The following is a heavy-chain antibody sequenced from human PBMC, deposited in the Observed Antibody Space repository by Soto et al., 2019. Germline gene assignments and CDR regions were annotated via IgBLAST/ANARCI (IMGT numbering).Heavy chain of an antibody. CDR3: AQLWFGELWHGMDV. CDR2: IIPILDVA. Sequence: QLVQSRAEVKKPGSSVKVSCKASGGDFNSYTISWVRQAPGQGPEWMGTIIPILDVAKNAQKFQGRVTITADKSTSTVYMEVRSLRSDDTAIYYCAQLWFGELWHGMDVWGQGTTVTVSS. D-gene: IGHD3-10*01. CDR1: GGDFNSYT. V-gene: IGHV1-69*02. J-gene: IGHJ6*02.